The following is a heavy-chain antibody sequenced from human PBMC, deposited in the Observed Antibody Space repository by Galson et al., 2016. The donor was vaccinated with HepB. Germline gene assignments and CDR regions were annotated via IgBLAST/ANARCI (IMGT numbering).Heavy chain of an antibody. D-gene: IGHD2-2*01. V-gene: IGHV3-21*01. J-gene: IGHJ1*01. CDR3: ARAVVLVPAAKPTEYFQD. CDR1: GFIFSSYS. CDR2: ISSSSNYI. Sequence: SLRLSCAASGFIFSSYSMNWVRQAPGKGLEWVSSISSSSNYIYYEDSMKGRFTISRDNAKNSLYLQMDSLRAEDTAVYYCARAVVLVPAAKPTEYFQDWGQGTLVTVSS.